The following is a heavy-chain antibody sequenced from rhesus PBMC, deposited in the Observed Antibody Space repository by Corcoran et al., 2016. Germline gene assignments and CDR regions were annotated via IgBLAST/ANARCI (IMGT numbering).Heavy chain of an antibody. V-gene: IGHV4S10*01. CDR1: GGSISDSYR. CDR2: IYGSSTST. Sequence: QVQLQESGPGVVKPSETLSLTCAVSGGSISDSYRWSWIRQPPGKGLEWIGYIYGSSTSTNKHPSLKRRVTMSKDTSKNQFSLKRSSVTAADTAVYYCAREGNWGPGVLVTVSS. D-gene: IGHD1-44*01. J-gene: IGHJ5-1*01. CDR3: AREGN.